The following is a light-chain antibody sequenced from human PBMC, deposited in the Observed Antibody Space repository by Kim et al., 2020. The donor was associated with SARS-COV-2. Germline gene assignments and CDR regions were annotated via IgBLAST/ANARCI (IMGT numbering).Light chain of an antibody. J-gene: IGKJ1*01. V-gene: IGKV1-39*01. CDR3: QSNSA. CDR2: GAS. Sequence: DIQMTQSPSSLSASTGDRVTITCRASQSISDSLNWYQQKPGKAPNLLIYGASSLQSGVPSRFSGSGYGTDFTLTISSVQPEDSARYYCQSNSAFDQGTKVDIK. CDR1: QSISDS.